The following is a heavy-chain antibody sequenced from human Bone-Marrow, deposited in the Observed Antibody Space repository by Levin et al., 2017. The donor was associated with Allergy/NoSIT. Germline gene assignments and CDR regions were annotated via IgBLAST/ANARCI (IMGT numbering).Heavy chain of an antibody. D-gene: IGHD6-13*01. V-gene: IGHV1-69*13. CDR1: RDTFDKYA. CDR2: VSPTFGTS. J-gene: IGHJ4*02. Sequence: SVKVSCKASRDTFDKYAISWVRQVPGQGLEWMGGVSPTFGTSNYAQKFQGRVTITADLSTNTAYMEVTSLRSEDTALYFCARQMSPGYSSTWYFDSWGQGTRVTVSS. CDR3: ARQMSPGYSSTWYFDS.